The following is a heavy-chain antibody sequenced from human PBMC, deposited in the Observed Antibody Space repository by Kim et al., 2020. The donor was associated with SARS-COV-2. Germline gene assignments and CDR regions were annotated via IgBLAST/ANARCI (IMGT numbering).Heavy chain of an antibody. V-gene: IGHV4-39*01. CDR2: IYYSGST. J-gene: IGHJ3*02. CDR3: ARPDSSTWYKAFDI. D-gene: IGHD6-13*01. CDR1: GGSISSSSYY. Sequence: SETLSLTCTVSGGSISSSSYYWGWIRQPPGKGLEWIGSIYYSGSTYYNPYLKSRVTISVDTSKNQFSLKLSSVTAAATAVYYWARPDSSTWYKAFDIWGKGTMVTVS.